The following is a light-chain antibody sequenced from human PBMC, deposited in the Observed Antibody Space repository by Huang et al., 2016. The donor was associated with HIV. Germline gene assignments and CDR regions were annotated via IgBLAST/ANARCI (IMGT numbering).Light chain of an antibody. CDR1: QSVSNN. Sequence: EIVMTQSPATLSVSPGERATLSCRASQSVSNNVAWYQQKPGQAPRLLIYVASTRAAGIPARLSGRGSGTEFTLDISSLQSEDFALYYCQQYNNRPPAFGGGTKVEIK. J-gene: IGKJ4*01. CDR2: VAS. V-gene: IGKV3-15*01. CDR3: QQYNNRPPA.